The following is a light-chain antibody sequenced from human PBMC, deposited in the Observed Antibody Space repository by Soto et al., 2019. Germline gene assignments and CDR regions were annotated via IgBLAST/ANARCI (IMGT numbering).Light chain of an antibody. CDR3: QSYDGSLSYV. Sequence: QSALTQPPSVSGAPGQRITISCTGSSSNIGAGYDVHWYQQLPGTAPKLLIYGNSNRPSGVPERFSGSKSGTSASLAITGLQAEDEADYYCQSYDGSLSYVFGTGTKVTVL. CDR2: GNS. V-gene: IGLV1-40*01. J-gene: IGLJ1*01. CDR1: SSNIGAGYD.